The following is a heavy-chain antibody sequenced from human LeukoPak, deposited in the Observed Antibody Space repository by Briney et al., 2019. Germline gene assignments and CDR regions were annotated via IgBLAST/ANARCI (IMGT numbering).Heavy chain of an antibody. CDR2: IRYDGSNQ. CDR1: GFIFSSFG. V-gene: IGHV3-30*02. J-gene: IGHJ5*02. D-gene: IGHD4-17*01. Sequence: PGGSLRLSCAASGFIFSSFGMHWVRQAPGKGLEWVAFIRYDGSNQYYADSVKGRFIISRDNSKNMLYLQIKSLRAEDTAVYFCAKDRGDYTNWFDPWGQGKLVTVSS. CDR3: AKDRGDYTNWFDP.